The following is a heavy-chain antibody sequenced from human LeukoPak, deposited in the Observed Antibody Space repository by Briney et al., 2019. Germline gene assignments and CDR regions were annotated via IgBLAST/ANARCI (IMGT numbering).Heavy chain of an antibody. CDR1: GFTFSSNW. V-gene: IGHV3-74*01. CDR3: VRDLGGRSGH. CDR2: INEDGSTT. D-gene: IGHD1-26*01. J-gene: IGHJ4*02. Sequence: GGSLRLSCATSGFTFSSNWMHWVRQAPGKGLVWVSRINEDGSTTNYADSVKGRSTIFRDNAKNTLYLQMNSLRAEDTAVYYCVRDLGGRSGHWGQGTLVTVSS.